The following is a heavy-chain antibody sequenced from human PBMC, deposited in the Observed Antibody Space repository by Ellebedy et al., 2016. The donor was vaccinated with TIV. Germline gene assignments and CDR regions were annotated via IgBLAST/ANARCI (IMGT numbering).Heavy chain of an antibody. CDR3: ARWAGGDYVGRFDY. V-gene: IGHV3-30*03. D-gene: IGHD2-21*02. CDR2: ISYDGSNK. CDR1: GFTFSSYG. Sequence: GESLKISCVASGFTFSSYGMHWVRQAPGKGLEWVAVISYDGSNKYYADSVKGRFTISRDNSKNTLYLQMNSLRAEDTAVYFCARWAGGDYVGRFDYWGQGTLVTVSS. J-gene: IGHJ4*02.